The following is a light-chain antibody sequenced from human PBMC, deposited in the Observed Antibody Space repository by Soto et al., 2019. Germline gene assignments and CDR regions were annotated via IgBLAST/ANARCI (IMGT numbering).Light chain of an antibody. V-gene: IGKV3D-15*01. J-gene: IGKJ4*01. CDR3: QSYNDWPLT. CDR2: GES. CDR1: RSVSNK. Sequence: TVLTQSPDTLSVSPGERATLSCRASRSVSNKLAWYQQKSGQAPRILIYGESNRASGIPTRFSGSGSGTEFNLTISRLKSEDFAVYFCQSYNDWPLTCGGGTKVDIK.